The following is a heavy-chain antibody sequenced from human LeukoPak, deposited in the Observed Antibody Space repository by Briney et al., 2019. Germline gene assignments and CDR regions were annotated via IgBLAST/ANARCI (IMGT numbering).Heavy chain of an antibody. CDR1: GYTFTSYY. CDR2: INPSGGST. V-gene: IGHV1-46*01. J-gene: IGHJ4*02. CDR3: ARDGHYYDSSGYYPFDY. D-gene: IGHD3-22*01. Sequence: ASVKVSCKASGYTFTSYYMHWVRQAPGQGLEWMGIINPSGGSTSYAQKFQGRVTMTRDTSTSTVYMELSSLRSEDTAVNYCARDGHYYDSSGYYPFDYWGLGTLVTVSS.